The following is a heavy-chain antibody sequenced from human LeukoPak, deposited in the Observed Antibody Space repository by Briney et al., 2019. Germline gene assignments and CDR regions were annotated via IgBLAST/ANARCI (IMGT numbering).Heavy chain of an antibody. CDR2: IKQDGSEK. V-gene: IGHV3-7*01. Sequence: GGSLRLSCAASGFTFSSYGMSWVRQAPGKGLEWVANIKQDGSEKYYVDSVKGRFTISRDNAKNSLYLQMNSLRAEDTAVYYCARALVPAAMLGWYYYSYMDVWGKGTTVTVSS. CDR1: GFTFSSYG. CDR3: ARALVPAAMLGWYYYSYMDV. J-gene: IGHJ6*03. D-gene: IGHD2-2*01.